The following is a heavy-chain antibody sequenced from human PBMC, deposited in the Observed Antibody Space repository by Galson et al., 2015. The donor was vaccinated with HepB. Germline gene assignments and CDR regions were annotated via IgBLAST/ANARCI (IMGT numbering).Heavy chain of an antibody. V-gene: IGHV4-4*07. D-gene: IGHD3-3*01. J-gene: IGHJ4*02. CDR1: GDSISGSY. CDR2: ISYRGST. Sequence: SETLSLTCTVSGDSISGSYWSWIRQPPGKGLEWIGSISYRGSTYHNPSLQSRVTVSRDPSKNQFSLRLSSVTAADTALFYCARAFTIFGESTFDYWGQGALVTVSS. CDR3: ARAFTIFGESTFDY.